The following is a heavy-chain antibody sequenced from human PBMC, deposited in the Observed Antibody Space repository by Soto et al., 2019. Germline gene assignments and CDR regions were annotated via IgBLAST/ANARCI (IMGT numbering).Heavy chain of an antibody. V-gene: IGHV1-18*01. Sequence: QVQLVQSGGEVKKPGASVKVSCKTSGYTFTGYGISWVRQAPGQGPEWMGWISPYNGNTKYAQSFQGRVTMTTDTSTSTAYMDLRSLRSDDTAVYYCARDYHDSSDFSYAGYWGLGTLVNVSS. CDR3: ARDYHDSSDFSYAGY. CDR2: ISPYNGNT. D-gene: IGHD3-22*01. CDR1: GYTFTGYG. J-gene: IGHJ4*02.